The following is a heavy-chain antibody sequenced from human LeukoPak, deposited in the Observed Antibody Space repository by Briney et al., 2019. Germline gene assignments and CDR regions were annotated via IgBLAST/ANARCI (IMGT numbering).Heavy chain of an antibody. CDR3: GKTTAGYSSGQKPAWPVDY. CDR2: IFGSGGSP. J-gene: IGHJ4*02. V-gene: IGHV3-23*01. D-gene: IGHD5-18*01. Sequence: GGSLRLSCAASGFTFGSFAMYWVRQAPGKGLDWIAGIFGSGGSPHYADSVKGRFTISRDNSKNTVYLQINSLRAEDTAVYYCGKTTAGYSSGQKPAWPVDYWGQGTLVTVSS. CDR1: GFTFGSFA.